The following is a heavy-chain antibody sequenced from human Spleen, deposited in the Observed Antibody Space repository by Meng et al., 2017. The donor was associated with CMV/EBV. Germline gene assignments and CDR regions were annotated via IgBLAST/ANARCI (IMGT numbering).Heavy chain of an antibody. CDR1: GFSLTNARMG. CDR3: ARIRGHSSRDFDY. J-gene: IGHJ4*02. Sequence: QVTLKESGPVLVKPTETLTLTCTVSGFSLTNARMGVSWIRQPPGKALEWLAHIFSNDGKSYSTSLKSRLTISKDTSKSQVVLTMTNMDPVDTAIYFCARIRGHSSRDFDYWGQGTLVTVSS. CDR2: IFSNDGK. D-gene: IGHD3-22*01. V-gene: IGHV2-26*01.